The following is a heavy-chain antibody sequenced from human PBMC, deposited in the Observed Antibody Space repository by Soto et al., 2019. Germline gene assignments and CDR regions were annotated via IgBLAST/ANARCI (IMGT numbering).Heavy chain of an antibody. V-gene: IGHV3-23*01. CDR2: ISGSGGVT. Sequence: LRLSCAASGFNFRSYGLSWVRQAPGKGLEWVSDISGSGGVTNYADSVKGRFTISRDNSNNTLTLQMDSLRAEDTAVYYCAKGGVAAARGYFDHWGQGTRVTVSS. CDR3: AKGGVAAARGYFDH. J-gene: IGHJ4*02. D-gene: IGHD6-13*01. CDR1: GFNFRSYG.